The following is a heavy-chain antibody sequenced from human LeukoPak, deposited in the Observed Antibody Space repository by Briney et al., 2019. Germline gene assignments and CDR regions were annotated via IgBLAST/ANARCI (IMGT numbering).Heavy chain of an antibody. CDR1: GGSISSGSYY. V-gene: IGHV4-61*02. CDR2: IYTSGST. J-gene: IGHJ4*02. D-gene: IGHD5-18*01. Sequence: SQTLSLTCTVSGGSISSGSYYWSWIRQPAGKGLEWIGRIYTSGSTNYNPSLKSRVTISVDTSKNQFSLKLSSVTAADTAVYYCARDRGYSYDDDFDYWGQGTLVTVSS. CDR3: ARDRGYSYDDDFDY.